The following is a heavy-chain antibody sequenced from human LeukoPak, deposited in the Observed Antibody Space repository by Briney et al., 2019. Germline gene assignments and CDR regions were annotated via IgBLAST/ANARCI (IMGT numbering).Heavy chain of an antibody. D-gene: IGHD6-19*01. V-gene: IGHV1-18*01. J-gene: IGHJ4*02. CDR3: AREVRYSSGWYYFDY. CDR2: ISAYNGNT. Sequence: GASVKVSCKASGGTFSSYAISWVRQAPGQGLEWMGWISAYNGNTNYAQKLQGRVTMTTDTSTSTAYMELRSLRSDDTAVYYCAREVRYSSGWYYFDYWGQGTLVTVSS. CDR1: GGTFSSYA.